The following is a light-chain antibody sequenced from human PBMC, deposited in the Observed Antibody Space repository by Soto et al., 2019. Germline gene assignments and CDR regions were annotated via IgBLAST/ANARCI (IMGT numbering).Light chain of an antibody. Sequence: EIVLTQSPGTLSLSPGERATLSCRASQSVSSSSLAWYRQKRGQAPRLLIHDASSRATGIPDRFSGSGSGTDFTLTISRLEPEDFAVYYCQQYGSSPRTFGQGTKVDIK. CDR1: QSVSSSS. CDR2: DAS. CDR3: QQYGSSPRT. J-gene: IGKJ1*01. V-gene: IGKV3-20*01.